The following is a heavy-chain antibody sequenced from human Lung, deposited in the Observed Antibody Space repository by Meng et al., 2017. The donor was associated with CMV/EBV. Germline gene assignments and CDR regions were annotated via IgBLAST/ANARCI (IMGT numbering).Heavy chain of an antibody. J-gene: IGHJ4*02. D-gene: IGHD3-3*01. V-gene: IGHV3-23*01. CDR1: GFTFSSYP. CDR3: AKAPSRFLKLLIQGSG. CDR2: ISPSGGTT. Sequence: GESLKISCEASGFTFSSYPMNWVRRAPGKGLEWVSTISPSGGTTYYADSVKGRFTVSRDNSKNTLYSEMTSLRAEDTAIYYCAKAPSRFLKLLIQGSGWGQGTXVTVSS.